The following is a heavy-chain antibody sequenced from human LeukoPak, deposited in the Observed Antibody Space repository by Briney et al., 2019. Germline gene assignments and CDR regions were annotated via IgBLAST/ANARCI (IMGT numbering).Heavy chain of an antibody. CDR3: ARDYGDYGNYYYYGMDV. Sequence: GASVTVSCKASGGTFSSYAISWVRQAPGQGLVWMGGIIPIFGTANYAQKFQGRVTITADESTSTAYMELSSLRSEDTAVYYCARDYGDYGNYYYYGMDVWGQGTTVTVSS. V-gene: IGHV1-69*13. D-gene: IGHD4-17*01. CDR2: IIPIFGTA. CDR1: GGTFSSYA. J-gene: IGHJ6*02.